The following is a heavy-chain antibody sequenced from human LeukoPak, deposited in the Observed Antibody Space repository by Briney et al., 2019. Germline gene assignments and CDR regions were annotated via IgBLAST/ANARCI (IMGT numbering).Heavy chain of an antibody. CDR3: ARAGGSTVSHSDY. J-gene: IGHJ4*02. CDR1: GFTFRSYA. CDR2: ISSSTSYI. D-gene: IGHD4-17*01. Sequence: GGSLRLSCEASGFTFRSYAMHWVRQAPGKGLEWVSSISSSTSYIYYADSVKGRFTISKDNAKNSLYLQMNSLRAEDTAVYYCARAGGSTVSHSDYWGQGTLVTVSS. V-gene: IGHV3-21*01.